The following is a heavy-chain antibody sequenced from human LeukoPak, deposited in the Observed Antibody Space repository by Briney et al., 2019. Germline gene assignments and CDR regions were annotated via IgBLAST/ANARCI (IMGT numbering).Heavy chain of an antibody. CDR1: GYSFTSYW. D-gene: IGHD3-10*01. Sequence: GESLKISCKGSGYSFTSYWIGWVRQMPGKGLEWMGIIYPGDSDTRYSPSFQGQVTISADKSISTAYLRWSSLKASDTAMYYCARGNYYGSGSYFLDWFDPWGQGTLVTVSS. V-gene: IGHV5-51*01. J-gene: IGHJ5*02. CDR3: ARGNYYGSGSYFLDWFDP. CDR2: IYPGDSDT.